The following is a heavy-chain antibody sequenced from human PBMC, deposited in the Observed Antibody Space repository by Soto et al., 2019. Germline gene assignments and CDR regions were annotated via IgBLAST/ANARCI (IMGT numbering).Heavy chain of an antibody. CDR3: VKDGSINCHRGQLSH. J-gene: IGHJ1*01. CDR2: INWNSGSI. V-gene: IGHV3-9*01. Sequence: GGSLRLSCAASGFTFDDYAMHWVRQVPGKVLEWVSGINWNSGSIGYADSVKGRFAISRDNAKNSLHLQMNSLRAEDTAFYYCVKDGSINCHRGQLSHSGESTQVSVSS. CDR1: GFTFDDYA. D-gene: IGHD1-1*01.